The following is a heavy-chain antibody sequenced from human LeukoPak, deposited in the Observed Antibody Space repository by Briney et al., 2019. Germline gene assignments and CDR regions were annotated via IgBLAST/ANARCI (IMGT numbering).Heavy chain of an antibody. D-gene: IGHD1-26*01. V-gene: IGHV3-9*01. CDR2: ISWNSGSI. CDR3: AKDVGATSDDAFDI. CDR1: GFTFDDYA. Sequence: PAGSLRLSCAASGFTFDDYAMHWVRQAPGKGLEWVSGISWNSGSIGYADSVKGRFTISRDNAKNSLYLQMNSLRAEDTALYYCAKDVGATSDDAFDIWGQGTMVTVS. J-gene: IGHJ3*02.